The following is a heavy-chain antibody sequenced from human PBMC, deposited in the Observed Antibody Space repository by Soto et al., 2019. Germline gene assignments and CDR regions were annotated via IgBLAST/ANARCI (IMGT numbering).Heavy chain of an antibody. CDR2: ISSTGSTV. Sequence: PGGSLRLSCAASGFTFGSYEMNWVRQAPGKGLEWVSYISSTGSTVYYADSVKGRFTVSRDNAKKSVYLQMNSLRAEDTAVYYCARAAGYSYASNLDYWGQGTLVTVSS. CDR3: ARAAGYSYASNLDY. V-gene: IGHV3-48*03. CDR1: GFTFGSYE. J-gene: IGHJ4*02. D-gene: IGHD5-18*01.